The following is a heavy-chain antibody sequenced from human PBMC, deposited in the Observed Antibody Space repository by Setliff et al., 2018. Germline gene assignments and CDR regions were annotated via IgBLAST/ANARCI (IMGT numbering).Heavy chain of an antibody. Sequence: SETLSLTCTVSGDSISSRRNYWGWFRQPAGRELEWIGQIYTSWSTNYNPSLKSRVTISLDTSKNQFSLSLTSVTAEDTAVYYCARMSGFQYIDVWDKGTTVTVSS. D-gene: IGHD3-3*01. CDR2: IYTSWST. CDR3: ARMSGFQYIDV. J-gene: IGHJ6*03. CDR1: GDSISSRRNY. V-gene: IGHV4-61*09.